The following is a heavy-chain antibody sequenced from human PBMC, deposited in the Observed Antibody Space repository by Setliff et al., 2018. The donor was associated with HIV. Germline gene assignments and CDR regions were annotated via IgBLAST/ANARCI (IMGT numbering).Heavy chain of an antibody. Sequence: GGSLRLSCAASGFTFSSYAMSWVRQAPGKGLEWVSAISGSGGSTYYADSLKGRFTISRDNSKNSLYLQMNSLRAEDTAVYYCARDIGLASIGSGWYLVDYWGQGTLVTVSS. CDR2: ISGSGGST. V-gene: IGHV3-23*01. CDR1: GFTFSSYA. J-gene: IGHJ4*02. D-gene: IGHD6-19*01. CDR3: ARDIGLASIGSGWYLVDY.